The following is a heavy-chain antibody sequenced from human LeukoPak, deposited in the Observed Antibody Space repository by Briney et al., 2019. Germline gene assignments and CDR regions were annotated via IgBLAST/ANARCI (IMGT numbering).Heavy chain of an antibody. J-gene: IGHJ4*02. CDR3: TRAPYHGDYVSWA. V-gene: IGHV3-74*01. Sequence: GGSLRLSCAASGFTFSSYWMHWVRHAPGKGLVWVSRISSDGSDTTYADSVKGRFTISRDNTKKTLYLQMNGLRVDDTAVYYCTRAPYHGDYVSWAWGQGTLDTVSS. CDR1: GFTFSSYW. D-gene: IGHD4-17*01. CDR2: ISSDGSDT.